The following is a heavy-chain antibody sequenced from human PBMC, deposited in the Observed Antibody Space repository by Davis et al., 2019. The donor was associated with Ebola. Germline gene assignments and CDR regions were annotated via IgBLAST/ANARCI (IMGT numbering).Heavy chain of an antibody. D-gene: IGHD3-10*01. CDR3: ARDRELGGDYYYYGMDV. J-gene: IGHJ6*02. V-gene: IGHV1-46*01. CDR2: INPSGGST. CDR1: GYTFTSYY. Sequence: ASVPVSCKASGYTFTSYYMHWVRQPPGQGLEWMGIINPSGGSTSYAQKFQGRVTMTRDTSTSTVYMELSSLRSEDTAVYYCARDRELGGDYYYYGMDVWGQGTTVTVSS.